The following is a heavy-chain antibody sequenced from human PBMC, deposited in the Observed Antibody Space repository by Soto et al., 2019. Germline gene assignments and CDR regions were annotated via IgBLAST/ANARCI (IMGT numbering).Heavy chain of an antibody. CDR3: AKAFSWYDY. J-gene: IGHJ4*02. CDR2: ISGSGGST. V-gene: IGHV3-23*01. Sequence: EVQLLESGGGLIQPGGSLRLSCAASGFTFSSYAMNWVRQAPGKGLEWVSGISGSGGSTYYADSVKGRFTISRDNSKNTLYLQMSSLRAEDTAVYYCAKAFSWYDYWGQRTLVTVSS. CDR1: GFTFSSYA. D-gene: IGHD6-13*01.